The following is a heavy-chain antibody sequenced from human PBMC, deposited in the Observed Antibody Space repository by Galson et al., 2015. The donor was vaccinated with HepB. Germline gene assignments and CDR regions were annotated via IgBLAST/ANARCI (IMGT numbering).Heavy chain of an antibody. CDR3: ARDGPRSYYYYYGMDV. V-gene: IGHV3-48*02. Sequence: SLRLSCAASGFTFSSYSMNWVRQAPGKGLEWVSYISSSSSTIYYADSVKGRFTISRDNAKNSLYLQMNSLRDEDTAVYYCARDGPRSYYYYYGMDVWGQGTTVTVPS. CDR2: ISSSSSTI. CDR1: GFTFSSYS. J-gene: IGHJ6*02.